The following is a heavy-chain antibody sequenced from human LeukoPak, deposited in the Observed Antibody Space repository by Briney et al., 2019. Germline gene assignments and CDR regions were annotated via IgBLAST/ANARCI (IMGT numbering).Heavy chain of an antibody. D-gene: IGHD3-10*01. CDR1: GGSVSRSPYS. CDR3: ARESNYHGSGTGWFDP. J-gene: IGHJ5*02. CDR2: FYYSGST. Sequence: SETLSLTCTVSGGSVSRSPYSWSWIRQPPGKGLEWIGYFYYSGSTYYNPSLKSRVTISVDTSKNQLSLKLSSVTAADTAVYYCARESNYHGSGTGWFDPWGQGTLVTVSS. V-gene: IGHV4-30-4*07.